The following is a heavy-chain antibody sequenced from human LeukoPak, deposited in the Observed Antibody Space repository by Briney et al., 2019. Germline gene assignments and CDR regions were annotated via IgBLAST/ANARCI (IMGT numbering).Heavy chain of an antibody. CDR1: GASISDYY. V-gene: IGHV4-59*01. Sequence: SETLSLTCTVSGASISDYYWSWIRQPPGKGLEWIGYFYNSGSTKYNPSLKSRVTISVDTSKNQFSLKLNSVTAADTAIYYCATLGGIFGTEEWGQGTLVSVSS. CDR3: ATLGGIFGTEE. J-gene: IGHJ4*02. CDR2: FYNSGST. D-gene: IGHD3-3*01.